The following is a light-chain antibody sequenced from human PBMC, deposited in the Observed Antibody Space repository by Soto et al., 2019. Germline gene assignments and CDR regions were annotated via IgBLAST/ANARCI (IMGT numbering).Light chain of an antibody. CDR2: AAS. Sequence: DIQLTQSPSFLSASVGDRVTITCRASQGVRGFLAWYQQKPGQPPKLLIYAASTLQTGVPTRFSGIASGTEFTLIISNLQPADFATYYCQQFNVYPLTFGGGTKVEIK. CDR1: QGVRGF. CDR3: QQFNVYPLT. V-gene: IGKV1-9*01. J-gene: IGKJ4*01.